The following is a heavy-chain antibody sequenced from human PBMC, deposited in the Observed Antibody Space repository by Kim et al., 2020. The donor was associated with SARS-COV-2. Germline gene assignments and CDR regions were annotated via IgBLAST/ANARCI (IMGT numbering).Heavy chain of an antibody. Sequence: SETLSLTCAVYGGSFSGYYWSWIRQPPGKGLEWIGEINHSGSTNYNPSLKSRVTISVDTSKNQFSLKLSSVTAADTAVYYCARGPSRGYSYGWVSYYYG. CDR3: ARGPSRGYSYGWVSYYYG. CDR2: INHSGST. D-gene: IGHD5-18*01. J-gene: IGHJ6*01. V-gene: IGHV4-34*01. CDR1: GGSFSGYY.